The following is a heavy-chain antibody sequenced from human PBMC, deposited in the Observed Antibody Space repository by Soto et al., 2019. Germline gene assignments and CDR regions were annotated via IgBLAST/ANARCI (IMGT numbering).Heavy chain of an antibody. V-gene: IGHV4-4*02. CDR3: AGGVRL. J-gene: IGHJ4*02. CDR1: GGSISSRDW. Sequence: QVQLQESGPGLVKPSGTLSLTCAVSGGSISSRDWWSWVRQPPGKGLEWIGEIYIGQVYHSGSTNYNVSLKNRVNISVDKSKNQLSLNLNSVIAADTAVYYCAGGVRLWGQGTLVTVSS. CDR2: IYIGQVYHSGST.